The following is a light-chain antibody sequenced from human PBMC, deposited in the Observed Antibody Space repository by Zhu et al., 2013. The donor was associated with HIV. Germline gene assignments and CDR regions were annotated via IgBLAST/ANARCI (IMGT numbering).Light chain of an antibody. CDR2: YNI. V-gene: IGLV1-44*01. CDR1: RSNIGSNN. Sequence: QSVLTQPPSASGTPGQSVTISCYGSRSNIGSNNVIWYHHLPGTAPKVVHYYNIPRPSGVPDRFSGSKSGTSASLAITGLQADDEADYYCQSYDSTLSGSGVFGGGTKLTVL. J-gene: IGLJ2*01. CDR3: QSYDSTLSGSGV.